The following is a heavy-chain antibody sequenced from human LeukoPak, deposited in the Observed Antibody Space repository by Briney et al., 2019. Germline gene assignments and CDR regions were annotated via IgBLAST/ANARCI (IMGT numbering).Heavy chain of an antibody. J-gene: IGHJ4*02. V-gene: IGHV4-59*01. CDR3: ARKYYYDSSTYYFDY. D-gene: IGHD3-22*01. CDR1: GGSISSYY. Sequence: SETLSLTCTVSGGSISSYYWSWIRQPPGKGLEWIGYTYYSGSTNYNPSLKSRVTISVDTSKNQFSLKLSSVTAADTAVYYCARKYYYDSSTYYFDYWGQGTLVTVSS. CDR2: TYYSGST.